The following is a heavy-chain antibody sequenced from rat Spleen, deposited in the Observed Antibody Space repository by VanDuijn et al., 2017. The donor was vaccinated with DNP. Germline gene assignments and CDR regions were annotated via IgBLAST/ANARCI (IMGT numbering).Heavy chain of an antibody. CDR1: GFSLTSYG. D-gene: IGHD3-8*01. CDR3: TREREPNKNPYYFDC. J-gene: IGHJ2*01. V-gene: IGHV2S75*01. Sequence: QVQLKESGPGLVQPSRTLSLTCTVSGFSLTSYGVIWVRQSPGKGLEWLGIIWGHGNTDYNSALKSRLSISRDTSKSQVFLRMNSLQTEDTAIYFCTREREPNKNPYYFDCWGQGVRVTVSS. CDR2: IWGHGNT.